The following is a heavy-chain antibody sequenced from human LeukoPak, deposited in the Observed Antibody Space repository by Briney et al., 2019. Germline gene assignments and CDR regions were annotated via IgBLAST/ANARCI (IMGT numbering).Heavy chain of an antibody. V-gene: IGHV1-2*02. Sequence: GASVKVSCKASGYTFTGYYMHWVRQAPGQGLEWMGWINPNSGGTNYAQKFQGRVTMTRGTSISTAYMELSRLRSDDTAVYYCARAYSTFVAAAGTHDYWGQGTLVTVSS. CDR2: INPNSGGT. CDR3: ARAYSTFVAAAGTHDY. CDR1: GYTFTGYY. J-gene: IGHJ4*02. D-gene: IGHD6-13*01.